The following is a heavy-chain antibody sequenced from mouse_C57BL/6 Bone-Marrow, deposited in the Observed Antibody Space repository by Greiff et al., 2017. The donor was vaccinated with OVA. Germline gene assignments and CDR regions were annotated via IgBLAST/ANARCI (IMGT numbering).Heavy chain of an antibody. D-gene: IGHD3-2*02. V-gene: IGHV5-17*01. CDR2: ISSGSSTI. CDR1: GFTFSDYG. CDR3: ARRAQATFYAMDY. Sequence: DVQLVESGGGLVKPGGSLKLSCAASGFTFSDYGMHWVRQAPEKGLEWVAYISSGSSTIYYADTVKGRFTISRDNAKNTLFLQMTSLRSEDTAMYYCARRAQATFYAMDYWGQGTSVTVSS. J-gene: IGHJ4*01.